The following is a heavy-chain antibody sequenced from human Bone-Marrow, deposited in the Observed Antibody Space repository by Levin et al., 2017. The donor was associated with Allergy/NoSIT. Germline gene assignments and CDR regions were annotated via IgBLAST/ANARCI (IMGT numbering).Heavy chain of an antibody. V-gene: IGHV3-23*01. D-gene: IGHD4-17*01. CDR3: AKDLTRYGDYEPD. Sequence: QTGGSLRLSCAASGFTFSSYAMSWVRQAPGKGLEWVSAISGSGGSTYYADSVKGRFTISRDNSKNTLYLQMNSLRAEDTAVYYCAKDLTRYGDYEPDWGQGTLVTVSS. CDR2: ISGSGGST. CDR1: GFTFSSYA. J-gene: IGHJ4*02.